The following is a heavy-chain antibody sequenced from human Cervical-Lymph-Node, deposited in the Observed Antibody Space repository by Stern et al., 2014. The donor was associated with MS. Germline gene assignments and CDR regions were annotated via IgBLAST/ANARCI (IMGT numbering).Heavy chain of an antibody. V-gene: IGHV1-3*04. CDR3: GRGQQSFDP. J-gene: IGHJ5*02. CDR1: GYTFTSYA. CDR2: INTASGDT. Sequence: QVQLVQSGAEVKKPGASVKVSCKASGYTFTSYAIHLVRQAPGQRLEWMGRINTASGDTYYSEKFQGRVTFTRDTSANTAYMELFSLTSEDTTVYYCGRGQQSFDPWGQGTLVTVSA. D-gene: IGHD6-13*01.